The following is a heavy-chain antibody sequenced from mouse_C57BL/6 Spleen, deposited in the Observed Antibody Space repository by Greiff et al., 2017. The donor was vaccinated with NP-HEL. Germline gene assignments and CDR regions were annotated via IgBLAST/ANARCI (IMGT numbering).Heavy chain of an antibody. CDR2: IYPGDGDT. CDR1: GYAFSSYW. CDR3: ARGGLNGAYFDY. J-gene: IGHJ2*01. V-gene: IGHV1-80*01. Sequence: QVHVKQSGAELVKPGASVKISCKASGYAFSSYWMNWVKQRPGKGLEWIGQIYPGDGDTNYNGKFKGKATLTADKSSSTAYMQLSSLTSEDSAVYFCARGGLNGAYFDYWGQGTTLTVSS. D-gene: IGHD3-1*01.